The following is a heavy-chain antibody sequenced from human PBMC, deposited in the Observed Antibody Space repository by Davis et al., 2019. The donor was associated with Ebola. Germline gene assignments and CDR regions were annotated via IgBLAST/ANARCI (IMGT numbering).Heavy chain of an antibody. Sequence: SETLSLTCTVSGGSISSSSYYWGWIRQPPGKGLEWIGSIYYSGSTYYNPSLKSRVTISVDTSKNQFSLKLSSVTAVDTAVYYCARQPLMVIYWFDPWGQGTLVTVSS. CDR1: GGSISSSSYY. CDR3: ARQPLMVIYWFDP. V-gene: IGHV4-39*01. D-gene: IGHD3-22*01. CDR2: IYYSGST. J-gene: IGHJ5*02.